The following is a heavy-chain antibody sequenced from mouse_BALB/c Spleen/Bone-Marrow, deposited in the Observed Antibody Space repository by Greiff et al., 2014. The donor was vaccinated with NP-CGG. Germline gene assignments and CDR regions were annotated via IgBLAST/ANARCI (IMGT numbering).Heavy chain of an antibody. D-gene: IGHD1-1*01. Sequence: VKLMESGAELVKPGASVKLSCKTSGYTFTSYWIQWVKQRPGQGLGWIGEIFPGTGTTYYSEKFKGKATLTIDTSSSTAYMQLSSLTSEDSAVYFCAREGSRLRGYFDVWGAGTTVTVSS. CDR2: IFPGTGTT. J-gene: IGHJ1*01. CDR1: GYTFTSYW. V-gene: IGHV1S132*01. CDR3: AREGSRLRGYFDV.